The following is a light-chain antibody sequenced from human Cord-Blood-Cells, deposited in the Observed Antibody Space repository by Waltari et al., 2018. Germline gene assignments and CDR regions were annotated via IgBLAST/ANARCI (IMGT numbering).Light chain of an antibody. CDR1: QSVSSSY. CDR2: GAS. V-gene: IGKV3-20*01. J-gene: IGKJ2*03. Sequence: EIVLPQSPGTLSLSPGERVTLPCRASQSVSSSYLASYQQKPGQAPRLLIYGASSRATGIPDRFSGSGSGTDFTLTISRLEPEDFAVYYCQQYGSSPPSYSFGQGTKLEIK. CDR3: QQYGSSPPSYS.